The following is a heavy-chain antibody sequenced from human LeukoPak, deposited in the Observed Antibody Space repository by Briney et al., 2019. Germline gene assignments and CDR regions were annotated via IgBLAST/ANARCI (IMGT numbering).Heavy chain of an antibody. D-gene: IGHD3-10*01. V-gene: IGHV4-59*01. CDR2: IYYSGST. Sequence: SETLSLTCTVSGGSISSYYWSWIRQPPGKGLEWIGYIYYSGSTNYNPSLKSRVTISVDTSKNRFSLKLSSVTAADTAVYYCASHSMVQGVMFWGQGTLVTVSS. J-gene: IGHJ4*02. CDR3: ASHSMVQGVMF. CDR1: GGSISSYY.